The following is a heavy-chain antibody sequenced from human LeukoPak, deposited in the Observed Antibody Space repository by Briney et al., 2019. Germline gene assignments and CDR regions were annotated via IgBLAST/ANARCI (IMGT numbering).Heavy chain of an antibody. D-gene: IGHD5-18*01. V-gene: IGHV4-39*07. J-gene: IGHJ5*02. CDR1: GGSISSTSYY. CDR2: FYYSGSI. Sequence: PSETLSLTCIVSGGSISSTSYYWGWIRQSPGKGLEWIGSFYYSGSIFDNRSLRSRVTISIDMSKNQFLLKLSSVTAADTAVYYCARGGYSYGDNWFDPWGQGTLVTVSS. CDR3: ARGGYSYGDNWFDP.